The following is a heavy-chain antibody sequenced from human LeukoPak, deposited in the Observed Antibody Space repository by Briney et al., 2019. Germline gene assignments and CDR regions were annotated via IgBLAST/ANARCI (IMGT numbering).Heavy chain of an antibody. V-gene: IGHV3-7*04. J-gene: IGHJ4*02. CDR3: ARGKFGSGWIFDY. D-gene: IGHD6-19*01. CDR2: INQDGSEK. CDR1: GFTFSSHW. Sequence: PGGSLRLSCGDSGFTFSSHWMSWGRQAPGKGLEWVASINQDGSEKYYVDSVKGRSTISRDNAKNSLSLQMNSLRAEDTAVYYCARGKFGSGWIFDYWGQGALVTVSS.